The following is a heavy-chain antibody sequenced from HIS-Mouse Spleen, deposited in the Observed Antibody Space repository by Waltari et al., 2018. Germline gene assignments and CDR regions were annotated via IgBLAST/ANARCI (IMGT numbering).Heavy chain of an antibody. Sequence: QVQLVESGGGVVQPGRSLRLSCAASGFTFSSYGMHWVRQAPGKGLEWVAVISKEGSNKYYADSVKGRFTISRDNSKNTLYLQMNSLRAEDTAVYYCAKELNPTIFGVTDYWGQGTLVTVSS. CDR1: GFTFSSYG. CDR3: AKELNPTIFGVTDY. CDR2: ISKEGSNK. V-gene: IGHV3-30*18. D-gene: IGHD3-3*01. J-gene: IGHJ4*02.